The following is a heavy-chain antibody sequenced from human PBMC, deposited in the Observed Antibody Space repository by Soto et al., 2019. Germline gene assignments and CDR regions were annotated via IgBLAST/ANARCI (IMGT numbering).Heavy chain of an antibody. Sequence: GASVKVSCKASGGTFSSYAISWVRQAPGQRLEWMGWINAGNGNTKYSQKFQGRVTITRDTSASTAYMELSSLRSEDTAVYYCARARYDSTPYYYYYYGMDVWGQGTTVTVSS. CDR1: GGTFSSYA. D-gene: IGHD3-3*01. CDR3: ARARYDSTPYYYYYYGMDV. CDR2: INAGNGNT. V-gene: IGHV1-3*01. J-gene: IGHJ6*02.